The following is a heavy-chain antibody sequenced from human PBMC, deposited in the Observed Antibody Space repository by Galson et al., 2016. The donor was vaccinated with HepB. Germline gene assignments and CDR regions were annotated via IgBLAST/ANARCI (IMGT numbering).Heavy chain of an antibody. J-gene: IGHJ3*02. CDR1: GYTLTNYY. D-gene: IGHD2-15*01. CDR2: IYPSNGST. CDR3: ARDLGYCSGGSCYMGINDAFEI. Sequence: QSGAEVKKPGESLKISCKASGYTLTNYYMHWVRQAPGQGLEWMGIIYPSNGSTSYEQKFQGRVTMTRDTSTSTVYMELSSLRSEDTAMYYCARDLGYCSGGSCYMGINDAFEIWGQGTMVTVSS. V-gene: IGHV1-46*01.